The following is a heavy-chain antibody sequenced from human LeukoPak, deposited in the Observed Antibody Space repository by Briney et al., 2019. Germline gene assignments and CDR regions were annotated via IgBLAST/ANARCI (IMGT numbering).Heavy chain of an antibody. J-gene: IGHJ4*02. D-gene: IGHD3-3*01. V-gene: IGHV3-30*02. CDR2: IRYDGSNK. CDR3: AGDFWSGYRRYFDY. Sequence: GGSLRLSCAASGFTFSSYGMHWVRQAPGKGLEWVAFIRYDGSNKYYADSVKGRFTISRDNSKNTLYLQMNSLRAEDTAVYYCAGDFWSGYRRYFDYWGQGTLVTVSS. CDR1: GFTFSSYG.